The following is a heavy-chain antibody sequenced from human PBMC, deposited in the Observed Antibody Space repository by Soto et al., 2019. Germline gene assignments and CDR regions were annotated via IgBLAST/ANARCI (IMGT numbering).Heavy chain of an antibody. Sequence: QVPLQESGPGLVKPSHTLSLTCTVSGVSISSGGHYWSWIRQHPGKGLEWSGYIYYSGSTYYNPSLKSRVTISVDTSKNQFSLKLSSVTAADTAVYYCAIGRRLIQLSSLWDYWGQGTLVTVSS. D-gene: IGHD5-18*01. CDR2: IYYSGST. CDR1: GVSISSGGHY. CDR3: AIGRRLIQLSSLWDY. J-gene: IGHJ4*02. V-gene: IGHV4-31*03.